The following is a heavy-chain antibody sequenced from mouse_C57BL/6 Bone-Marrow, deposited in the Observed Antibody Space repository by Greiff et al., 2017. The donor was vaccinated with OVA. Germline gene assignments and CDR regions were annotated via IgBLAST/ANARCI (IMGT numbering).Heavy chain of an antibody. CDR1: GFTFSSYG. Sequence: EVKLMESGGDLVKPGGSLNLSCAASGFTFSSYGMSWVRQTPDKRLEWVATISSGGSYTYYPDSVKGRFTISRDNAKNTLYLQMSSLKSEDTAMYYCARRSNWYFDVWGTGTTVTVSS. V-gene: IGHV5-6*02. CDR2: ISSGGSYT. J-gene: IGHJ1*03. CDR3: ARRSNWYFDV.